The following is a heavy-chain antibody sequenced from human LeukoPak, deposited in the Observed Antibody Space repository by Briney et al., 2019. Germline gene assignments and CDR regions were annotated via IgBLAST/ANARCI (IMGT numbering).Heavy chain of an antibody. V-gene: IGHV4-31*03. CDR2: INYGGST. CDR1: GGSISSGGFY. CDR3: ARGRGYCSGGSCYGNWFDP. D-gene: IGHD2-15*01. J-gene: IGHJ5*02. Sequence: PSETLSLTCTVSGGSISSGGFYWSWIRQHPGEGLEWIGYINYGGSTYDNPSLKSRVTISVDPSKTQFSLKLSSVTAADTAVYYCARGRGYCSGGSCYGNWFDPWGQGTLVTVSS.